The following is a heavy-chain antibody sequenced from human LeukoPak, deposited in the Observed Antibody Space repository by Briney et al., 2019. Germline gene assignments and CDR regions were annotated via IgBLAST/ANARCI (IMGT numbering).Heavy chain of an antibody. CDR1: GGSINSYN. D-gene: IGHD2-15*01. CDR2: ISYNGSP. J-gene: IGHJ4*02. V-gene: IGHV4-59*08. CDR3: ARFRGSSSWHQEVFDY. Sequence: SETLSLTCTVSGGSINSYNWNWIRQPPGKGLEWIGYISYNGSPDYNPSFKSRVTMSVDTSQGQFSLRLSSVTAADTAVYYCARFRGSSSWHQEVFDYWGQGAPVTVSS.